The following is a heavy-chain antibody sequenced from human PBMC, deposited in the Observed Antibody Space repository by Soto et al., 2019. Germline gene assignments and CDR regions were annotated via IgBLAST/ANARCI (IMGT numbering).Heavy chain of an antibody. V-gene: IGHV3-33*03. J-gene: IGHJ3*02. D-gene: IGHD3-22*01. Sequence: GGSLRLSCAASGFTFSSYGMHWVRQAPGKGLEWVAVIWYDGSNKYYADSVKGRFTMSRDNAKNSLYLQMNGLRADDTAVYYCARGDYYDTSGPFSDAFDIWGQGTMVTVS. CDR1: GFTFSSYG. CDR2: IWYDGSNK. CDR3: ARGDYYDTSGPFSDAFDI.